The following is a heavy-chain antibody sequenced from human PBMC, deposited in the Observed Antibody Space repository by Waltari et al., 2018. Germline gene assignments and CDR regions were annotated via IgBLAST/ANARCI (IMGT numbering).Heavy chain of an antibody. Sequence: QVQLQQWGAGLLKPSETLSLTCAVYGGSFRGYYWSWIRQPPGKGLEWIGEINHSGSTNYNPSLKSRVTISVDTSKNQFSLKLSSVTAADTAVYYCARARNSYGLGPRVFDYWGQGTLVTVSS. CDR3: ARARNSYGLGPRVFDY. D-gene: IGHD5-18*01. CDR1: GGSFRGYY. V-gene: IGHV4-34*01. J-gene: IGHJ4*02. CDR2: INHSGST.